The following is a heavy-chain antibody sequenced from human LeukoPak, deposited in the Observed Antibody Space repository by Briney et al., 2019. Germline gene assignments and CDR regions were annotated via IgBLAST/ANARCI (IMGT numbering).Heavy chain of an antibody. Sequence: ASVKVSCKTSGYAFTTYAISWVRQAPGQGLEWMGWINTNTGNPTYAQGFFTGRYVFSLDTSVNTAYLQITGLKADDTAVYYCGRDPKLGIRGYTYGYIDFWGQGTLVTVAS. J-gene: IGHJ4*02. V-gene: IGHV7-4-1*02. CDR3: GRDPKLGIRGYTYGYIDF. D-gene: IGHD5-18*01. CDR2: INTNTGNP. CDR1: GYAFTTYA.